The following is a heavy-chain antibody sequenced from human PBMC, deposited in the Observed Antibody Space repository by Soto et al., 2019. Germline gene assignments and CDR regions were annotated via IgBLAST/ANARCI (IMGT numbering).Heavy chain of an antibody. V-gene: IGHV4-34*01. J-gene: IGHJ6*02. D-gene: IGHD2-2*01. CDR3: ARGGYCSSTSCLDPYYYGMDV. Sequence: KPSETLSLTCAVYGGSFSGYYWSWIRQPPGKGLEWIGEINHSGSTNYNPSLKSRVTISVDTSKNQFSLKLSSVTAADTAVYYCARGGYCSSTSCLDPYYYGMDVWGQGTTVTVSS. CDR1: GGSFSGYY. CDR2: INHSGST.